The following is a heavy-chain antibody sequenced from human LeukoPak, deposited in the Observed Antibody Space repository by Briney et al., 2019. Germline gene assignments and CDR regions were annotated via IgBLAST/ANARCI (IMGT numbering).Heavy chain of an antibody. CDR3: AKGGRRHYGDYVAF. CDR2: ISASGDNT. D-gene: IGHD4-17*01. V-gene: IGHV3-23*01. J-gene: IGHJ4*02. CDR1: GFTVNSYA. Sequence: PGGSLRLSCDASGFTVNSYAMNWVRQAPGKGLEWVSVISASGDNTYYAGSVKGRFTISRDDSKNTVYLQMNSLRADDTAVYHCAKGGRRHYGDYVAFWGQGTLVTVSS.